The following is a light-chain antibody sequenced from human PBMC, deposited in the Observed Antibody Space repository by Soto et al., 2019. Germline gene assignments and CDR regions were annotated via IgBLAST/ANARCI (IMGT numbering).Light chain of an antibody. CDR3: SSYTSSSTRV. V-gene: IGLV2-14*01. CDR2: EVS. Sequence: QAVLNRPAYVSVSPGQSITISCPGTSSDVGGYNYVSWYQQHPGKAPKLMIYEVSNRPSGVSNRFSGSKSGNTASLTISGLQAEDEADYYCSSYTSSSTRVFGTGTKGTV. CDR1: SSDVGGYNY. J-gene: IGLJ1*01.